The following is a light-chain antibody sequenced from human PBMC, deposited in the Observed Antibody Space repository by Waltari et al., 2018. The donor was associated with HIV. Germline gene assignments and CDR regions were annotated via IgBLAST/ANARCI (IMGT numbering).Light chain of an antibody. J-gene: IGKJ3*01. Sequence: EIVLTQSPDTLSLSPGGGAALSCRASQTVNSNSLAWYQQKPGQSPRLLISGASNRATGIPDRFSGSGSGTDFTLTITRLEPEDFAVYYCQQYGNSPFTFGPGTKVDIK. V-gene: IGKV3-20*01. CDR3: QQYGNSPFT. CDR1: QTVNSNS. CDR2: GAS.